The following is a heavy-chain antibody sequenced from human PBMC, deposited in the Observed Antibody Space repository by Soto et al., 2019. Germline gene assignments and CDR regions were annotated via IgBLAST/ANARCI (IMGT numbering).Heavy chain of an antibody. CDR3: ARDPGLPAAGYYYYGMDV. CDR1: GGSIRSGGYY. J-gene: IGHJ6*02. CDR2: IYYSGST. V-gene: IGHV4-31*03. Sequence: SETLSLTCTVSGGSIRSGGYYWSWIRQHPGKGLEWIGYIYYSGSTYYNPSLKSRVTISVDTSKNQFSLKLSSVTAADTAVYYCARDPGLPAAGYYYYGMDVWGQGTTVTVSS. D-gene: IGHD2-2*01.